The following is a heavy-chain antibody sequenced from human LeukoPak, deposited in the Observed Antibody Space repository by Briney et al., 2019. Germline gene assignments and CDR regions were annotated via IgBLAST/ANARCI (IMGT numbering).Heavy chain of an antibody. CDR3: ARGPSGYHNT. CDR1: GFTFNSFS. D-gene: IGHD5-12*01. CDR2: LLYDGSTQ. J-gene: IGHJ4*02. Sequence: GGSLRLPCSGSGFTFNSFSMHWVRQAPGKGLEWVAVLLYDGSTQYYADSVKGRFTISSDTSKNTLYLQMNSLRAEDTAVYYCARGPSGYHNTGGQGTLVTVSS. V-gene: IGHV3-30*14.